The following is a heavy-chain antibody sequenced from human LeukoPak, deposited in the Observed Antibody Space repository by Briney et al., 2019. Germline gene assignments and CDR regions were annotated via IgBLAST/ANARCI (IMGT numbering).Heavy chain of an antibody. CDR1: GYTLTELS. J-gene: IGHJ6*03. Sequence: GASVKVSCKVSGYTLTELSMHWVRQAPGKGLEWMGGFDPEDGETIYGQKFQGRVTMTEDTSSDTAYMELSSLRSEDTAVYYCATSRHSSSSGNYFYYYMDVWGKGTTVTVSS. CDR2: FDPEDGET. CDR3: ATSRHSSSSGNYFYYYMDV. D-gene: IGHD2-2*01. V-gene: IGHV1-24*01.